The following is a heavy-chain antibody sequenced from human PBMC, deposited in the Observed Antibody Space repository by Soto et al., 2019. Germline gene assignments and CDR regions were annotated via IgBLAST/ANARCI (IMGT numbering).Heavy chain of an antibody. CDR2: IIPIFGTA. J-gene: IGHJ6*02. V-gene: IGHV1-69*12. Sequence: QVQLVQSGAEVKKPRSSVKVSCKASGGTFSSYAISWVRQAPGQGLEWMGGIIPIFGTANYAQKFQGRVTITADESTSTAYMELSSLRSEDTAVYYCARGGYSGYDDNYYYGMDVWGQGTTVTVSS. CDR1: GGTFSSYA. D-gene: IGHD5-12*01. CDR3: ARGGYSGYDDNYYYGMDV.